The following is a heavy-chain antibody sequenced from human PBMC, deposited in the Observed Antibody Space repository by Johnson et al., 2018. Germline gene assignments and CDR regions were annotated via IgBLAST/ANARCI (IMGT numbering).Heavy chain of an antibody. V-gene: IGHV3-74*01. CDR2: INSDGSSK. Sequence: VQLQESGGGLVQPGGSLRLSCAASGFIFSSYWMHWVRQAPGKGLVCVSHINSDGSSKSYADSVKGRFTISRDNAKNTLYLQMNSLRAEDTAVYYCAREVGLMDVWGKGTTVTVSS. CDR3: AREVGLMDV. CDR1: GFIFSSYW. J-gene: IGHJ6*03.